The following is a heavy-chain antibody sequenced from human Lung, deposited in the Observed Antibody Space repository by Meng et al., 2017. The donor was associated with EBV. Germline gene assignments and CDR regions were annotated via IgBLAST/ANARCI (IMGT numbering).Heavy chain of an antibody. V-gene: IGHV7-4-1*02. J-gene: IGHJ4*02. Sequence: VRLGQSGLGLKNPGASLKVSCKGSGYSFTSYAMNGVRQAHGQGLEWMVWINTNPGNPTYAQGFTGRLVFSLDTSVSTAYLQISSLKAEDTAVYYCARGVVGATSGDYWGQGTLVTVSS. D-gene: IGHD1-26*01. CDR1: GYSFTSYA. CDR3: ARGVVGATSGDY. CDR2: INTNPGNP.